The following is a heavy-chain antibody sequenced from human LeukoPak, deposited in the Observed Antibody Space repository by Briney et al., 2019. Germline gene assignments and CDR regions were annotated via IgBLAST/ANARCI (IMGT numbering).Heavy chain of an antibody. D-gene: IGHD3-10*01. CDR1: GFTFSDYY. V-gene: IGHV3-11*01. Sequence: PGGSLRLSCAASGFTFSDYYMSWIRQAPGKGLEWVSYISSSGSTIYYADSVKGRFTISRDNAKNSLYLQMNSLRAEDTAVYYCAKDLYYGSGSYSAFDIWGQGTMVTVSS. CDR3: AKDLYYGSGSYSAFDI. CDR2: ISSSGSTI. J-gene: IGHJ3*02.